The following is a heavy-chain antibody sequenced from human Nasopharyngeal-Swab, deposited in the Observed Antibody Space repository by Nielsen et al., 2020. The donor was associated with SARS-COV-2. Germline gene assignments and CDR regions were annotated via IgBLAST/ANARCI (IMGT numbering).Heavy chain of an antibody. CDR2: IYYSGST. CDR3: ARVGGLWSAGFYYYYMDA. V-gene: IGHV4-59*01. D-gene: IGHD3-3*01. J-gene: IGHJ6*03. Sequence: WIRQPPGKGLEWIGYIYYSGSTNYNPSLKSRVTISVDTSKNQFSLKLSSVTAADTAVYYCARVGGLWSAGFYYYYMDAWGKGTTVTVSS.